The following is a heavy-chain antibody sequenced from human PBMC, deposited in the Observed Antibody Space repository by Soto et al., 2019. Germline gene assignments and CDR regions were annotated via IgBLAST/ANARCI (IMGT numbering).Heavy chain of an antibody. V-gene: IGHV3-23*01. CDR2: ITGIGTTI. J-gene: IGHJ4*02. CDR1: GFTFTNYA. CDR3: AKDRHPGLYYFDY. Sequence: GGSLRLSCAASGFTFTNYAMSWVRQAPGKGLEWVSAITGIGTTIYYADSVKGRFTISRDNSNNTLYLQMNSLRAEDTAVYYCAKDRHPGLYYFDYWGQGTLVTVSS.